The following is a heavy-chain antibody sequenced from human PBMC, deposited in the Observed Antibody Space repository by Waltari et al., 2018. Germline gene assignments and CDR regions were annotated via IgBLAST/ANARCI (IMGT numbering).Heavy chain of an antibody. CDR3: VKDLNIVTEYWKMPFDS. CDR1: GYTFINYG. CDR2: INTNTGKP. D-gene: IGHD3-9*01. J-gene: IGHJ5*01. V-gene: IGHV7-4-1*02. Sequence: QVQLVQSGSEMKKPGASVKVSCKASGYTFINYGVNWVRQAPGQGLEWMGWINTNTGKPTYAQGFTGRFVFSSDTSVNTAYLQISNLKTEDTAVYYCVKDLNIVTEYWKMPFDSWGQGTQVTVSS.